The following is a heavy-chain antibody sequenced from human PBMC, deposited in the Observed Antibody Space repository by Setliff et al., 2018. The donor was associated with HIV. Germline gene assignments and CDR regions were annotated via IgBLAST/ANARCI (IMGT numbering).Heavy chain of an antibody. Sequence: ASVKVSCKASGYTFTSYAISWVRQAPGQGLEWMGGIIPIFGTTNYAQKFQGRVTITTDESTTTAYTELRSLRSDDTAVDYCARVVVRGVTFIAEYFQHWGQGTLVTVSS. CDR1: GYTFTSYA. V-gene: IGHV1-69*05. J-gene: IGHJ1*01. D-gene: IGHD3-10*01. CDR2: IIPIFGTT. CDR3: ARVVVRGVTFIAEYFQH.